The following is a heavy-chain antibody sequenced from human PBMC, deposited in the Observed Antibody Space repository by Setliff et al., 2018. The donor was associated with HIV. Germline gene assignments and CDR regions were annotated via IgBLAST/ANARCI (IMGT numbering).Heavy chain of an antibody. Sequence: SVKVSCKASGGTFSSYAISWVRQAPGQGLEWMGGIIPIFGTANYAQKFQGRVTITADESTSTAYMELGSLRSEDTAVYYCARSGAVWLPQVYFQHWGQGTLVTVSS. CDR1: GGTFSSYA. CDR3: ARSGAVWLPQVYFQH. J-gene: IGHJ1*01. V-gene: IGHV1-69*13. CDR2: IIPIFGTA. D-gene: IGHD6-19*01.